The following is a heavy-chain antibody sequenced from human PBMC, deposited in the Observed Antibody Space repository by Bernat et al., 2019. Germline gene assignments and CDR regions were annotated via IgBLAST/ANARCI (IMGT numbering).Heavy chain of an antibody. D-gene: IGHD6-13*01. CDR3: AIAGAVVDY. V-gene: IGHV3-30-3*01. CDR2: ISYDGSNK. Sequence: QVQLVESGGGVVQPGRSLRLSCAASGFTFSSYAMHWVRQAPGKGLEWVAVISYDGSNKYYADSVKGRFTISRDNSKNTLYLQMNSLRAEDTAVYYCAIAGAVVDYWGQGTLVTVSS. CDR1: GFTFSSYA. J-gene: IGHJ4*02.